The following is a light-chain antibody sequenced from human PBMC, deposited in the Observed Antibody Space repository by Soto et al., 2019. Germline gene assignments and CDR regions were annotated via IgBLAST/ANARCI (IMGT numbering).Light chain of an antibody. CDR3: QQYGSSPPIT. J-gene: IGKJ3*01. CDR1: QSVSSSY. CDR2: GAS. Sequence: EIVLTQSPGTLSLSQGARATLSCRASQSVSSSYLAWYQQKPGQATRLLIYGASSRATGIPDRFSGSGSGTDFTLTTSRLEPQAFAVYYCQQYGSSPPITFGPGTKVDIK. V-gene: IGKV3-20*01.